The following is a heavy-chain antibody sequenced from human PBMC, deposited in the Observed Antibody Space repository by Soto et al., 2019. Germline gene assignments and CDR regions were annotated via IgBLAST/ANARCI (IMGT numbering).Heavy chain of an antibody. J-gene: IGHJ6*02. Sequence: QVQLQESGPGLVKPSQTLSLTCTVSGGSISSGGYYWSWIRQHPGKGLEWIGYIYYSGSTYYNPSLKSRVTISVDTSNNQFSLKLRSVAAADTAVYYCARNRVYCTNGVCPFYYYYGMDVWGQGTTVTVAS. CDR3: ARNRVYCTNGVCPFYYYYGMDV. V-gene: IGHV4-31*03. D-gene: IGHD2-8*01. CDR1: GGSISSGGYY. CDR2: IYYSGST.